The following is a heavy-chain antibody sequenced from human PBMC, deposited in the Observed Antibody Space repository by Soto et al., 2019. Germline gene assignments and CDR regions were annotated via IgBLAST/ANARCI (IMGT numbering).Heavy chain of an antibody. Sequence: QVQLVQSGAEVKKPGSSVKVSCKASGGTFSSYTISWVRQAPGQVREWMGRIIPILGIANYAQKFQGRVTITADNPTSTAYMELSSLRSEDTAVYYCATKSSRYCSSTSCSRGNHYKTRSDYWGQGTLFTVSS. CDR3: ATKSSRYCSSTSCSRGNHYKTRSDY. V-gene: IGHV1-69*02. CDR2: IIPILGIA. D-gene: IGHD2-2*01. J-gene: IGHJ4*02. CDR1: GGTFSSYT.